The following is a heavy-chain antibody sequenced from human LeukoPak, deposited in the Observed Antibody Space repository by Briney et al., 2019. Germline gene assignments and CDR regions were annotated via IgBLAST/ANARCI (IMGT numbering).Heavy chain of an antibody. Sequence: PSETLSLTCTVSGGSISSGSYYWTWIRPPAGKGLEGIGHLYTSGTTDYNPSLQSRVTISADTSKHQFSLRLASVTAADTAVYYCARAGGSVGWYGTIDSWGQGTLVTVSS. CDR1: GGSISSGSYY. J-gene: IGHJ4*02. V-gene: IGHV4-61*09. CDR2: LYTSGTT. CDR3: ARAGGSVGWYGTIDS. D-gene: IGHD6-19*01.